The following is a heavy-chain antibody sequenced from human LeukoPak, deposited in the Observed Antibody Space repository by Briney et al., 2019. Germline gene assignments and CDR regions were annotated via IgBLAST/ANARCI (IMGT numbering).Heavy chain of an antibody. J-gene: IGHJ4*02. Sequence: GGSLRLSCAASGFTFSSYSMNWVRQAPGKGLEWVSYISSSSCTIYYADSVKGRFTISRDNAKNSLYLQMNSLRDEDTAAYYCARDKLNYGGNSGDYWGQGTLVTVSS. CDR1: GFTFSSYS. D-gene: IGHD4-23*01. CDR2: ISSSSCTI. CDR3: ARDKLNYGGNSGDY. V-gene: IGHV3-48*02.